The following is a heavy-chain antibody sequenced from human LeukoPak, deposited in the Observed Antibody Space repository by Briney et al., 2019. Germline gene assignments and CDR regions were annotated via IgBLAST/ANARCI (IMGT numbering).Heavy chain of an antibody. J-gene: IGHJ4*02. CDR3: AKDWIPYNRVFDCFDF. V-gene: IGHV3-23*01. D-gene: IGHD1-1*01. Sequence: PGGSLRLSCAGSGFTFSIHAMSWVRQAPGKGLEWVSTIGGGDTYYADSVKGRFTISRDDSQSTVHLQMNSLIAEDTAVYYCAKDWIPYNRVFDCFDFWGQGTLVTVSS. CDR2: IGGGDT. CDR1: GFTFSIHA.